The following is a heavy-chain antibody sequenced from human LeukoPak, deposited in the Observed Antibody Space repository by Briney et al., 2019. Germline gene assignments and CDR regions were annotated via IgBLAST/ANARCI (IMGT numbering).Heavy chain of an antibody. CDR2: IDTSDGNT. CDR1: GYTFTTYH. Sequence: ASVKVSCKASGYTFTTYHMHWVRQAPGQGLEWVGMIDTSDGNTNYAQKFLDRVTMTRDTSTSTVCMELSGLRSYDTAVYYCATERSGGTWFDPWGQGTLVTVSS. J-gene: IGHJ5*02. V-gene: IGHV1-46*01. CDR3: ATERSGGTWFDP. D-gene: IGHD2-15*01.